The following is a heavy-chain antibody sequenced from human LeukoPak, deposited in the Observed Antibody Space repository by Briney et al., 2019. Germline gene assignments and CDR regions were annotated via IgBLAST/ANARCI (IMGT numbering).Heavy chain of an antibody. V-gene: IGHV3-21*01. Sequence: GGSLRLSCAASGFTFSSYSMNWVRQAPGKGLEWVSSISSSSSYVYYADSVKGRFTISRDNAKNSLYLQMNSLRAEDTAVYYCARGYADYYYMDVWGKGTTVTVSS. J-gene: IGHJ6*03. D-gene: IGHD5-12*01. CDR3: ARGYADYYYMDV. CDR2: ISSSSSYV. CDR1: GFTFSSYS.